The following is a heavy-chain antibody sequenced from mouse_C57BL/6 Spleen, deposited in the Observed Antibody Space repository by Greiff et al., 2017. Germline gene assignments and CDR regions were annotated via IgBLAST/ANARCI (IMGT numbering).Heavy chain of an antibody. Sequence: VKLQESGPELVKPGASVKISCKASGYAFSSSWMNWVKQRPGKGLEWIGRIYPGDGDTNYNGKFKGKATLTADKSSSTAYMQLSSLTSEDSAVYFCATDGSSSHWYFDVWGTGTTVTVSS. V-gene: IGHV1-82*01. J-gene: IGHJ1*03. CDR2: IYPGDGDT. D-gene: IGHD1-1*01. CDR3: ATDGSSSHWYFDV. CDR1: GYAFSSSW.